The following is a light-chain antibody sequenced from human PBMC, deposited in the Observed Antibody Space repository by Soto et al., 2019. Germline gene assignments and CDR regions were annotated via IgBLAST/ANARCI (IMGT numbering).Light chain of an antibody. J-gene: IGLJ2*01. Sequence: QSALTQPASVSGSPGQSITISCTGTSSDVGGYNFVSWYQQHPGKAPKLMIYEVTDRPSGVSNRFSGSKSGSTASLTISGLQAEDEADYYCSSYTSRNTLAFGLGTKVTVL. CDR2: EVT. CDR1: SSDVGGYNF. V-gene: IGLV2-14*01. CDR3: SSYTSRNTLA.